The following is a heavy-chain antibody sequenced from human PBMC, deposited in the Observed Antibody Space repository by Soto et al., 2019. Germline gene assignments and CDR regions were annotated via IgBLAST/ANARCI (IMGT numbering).Heavy chain of an antibody. CDR2: ISGSGGDT. J-gene: IGHJ4*02. CDR1: GFTFSSYA. CDR3: AKRGDDGTYYYGSGSYSIDY. V-gene: IGHV3-23*01. Sequence: PGGSLRLSCAASGFTFSSYAMNWVRQAPGKGLEWVSAISGSGGDTYYADSVKGRFSISRDNSKNTLYLQMNSLRAEDTAVYYCAKRGDDGTYYYGSGSYSIDYWGQGTLVTVSS. D-gene: IGHD3-10*01.